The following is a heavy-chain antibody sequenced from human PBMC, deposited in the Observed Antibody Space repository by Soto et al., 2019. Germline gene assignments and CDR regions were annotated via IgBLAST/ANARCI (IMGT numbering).Heavy chain of an antibody. CDR2: INHSGST. D-gene: IGHD4-17*01. Sequence: QVQLQQWGAGLLKPSETLSLTCAVYGGSFSGYYWSWIRQPPGKGLEWIGEINHSGSTNYNPSLKSRVTISVDTSKNQFSLKLSSVTAADTAVYYCARGGLGDYGEIGDAFDIWGQGTMVTVSS. V-gene: IGHV4-34*01. CDR1: GGSFSGYY. CDR3: ARGGLGDYGEIGDAFDI. J-gene: IGHJ3*02.